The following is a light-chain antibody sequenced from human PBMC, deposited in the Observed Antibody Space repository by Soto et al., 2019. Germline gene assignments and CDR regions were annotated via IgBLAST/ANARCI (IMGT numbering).Light chain of an antibody. J-gene: IGKJ4*01. Sequence: DIQMTQSPSSLSASVGDRVTITCQASESISNYLNCYQQKPGKVPKLLIYDASNLETGVPSRFSGSGSGTDFTFTISSLQPEDIATYYCQQFGNLPLTFGGGTKVDIK. CDR2: DAS. CDR1: ESISNY. V-gene: IGKV1-33*01. CDR3: QQFGNLPLT.